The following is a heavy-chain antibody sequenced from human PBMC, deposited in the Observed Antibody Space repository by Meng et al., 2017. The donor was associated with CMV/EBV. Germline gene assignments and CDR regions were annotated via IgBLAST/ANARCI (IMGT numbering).Heavy chain of an antibody. D-gene: IGHD2-8*01. CDR2: INSDGSST. J-gene: IGHJ6*02. CDR3: ARPYCTSPRCWLYYYGLDV. V-gene: IGHV3-74*01. CDR1: GFTFSSYW. Sequence: GGSLRLSCAASGFTFSSYWMHWVRQAPGKGLVWVSRINSDGSSTSYADSVKGRFTISRDNAKTTLYLQMVSLRAEDTAVYYCARPYCTSPRCWLYYYGLDVWGQGTTVTVSS.